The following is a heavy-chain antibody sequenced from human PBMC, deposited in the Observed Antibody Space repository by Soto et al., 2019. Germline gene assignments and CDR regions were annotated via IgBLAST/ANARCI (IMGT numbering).Heavy chain of an antibody. D-gene: IGHD3-10*02. CDR3: ARDPSRFGYYYGMDV. CDR1: GYTFTSYA. CDR2: INAGNGNT. J-gene: IGHJ6*02. V-gene: IGHV1-3*01. Sequence: QVQLVQSGAEVKKPGASVKVSCKASGYTFTSYAMHWVRQAPGQRLEWMGWINAGNGNTKYSQKFQGRVTMTRDTSASTAYMELGSLRSEDTAVYYCARDPSRFGYYYGMDVWGQGTTVTVSS.